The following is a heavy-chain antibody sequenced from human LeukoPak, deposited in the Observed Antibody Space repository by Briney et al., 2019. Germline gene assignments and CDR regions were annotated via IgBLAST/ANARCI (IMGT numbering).Heavy chain of an antibody. CDR1: GGSISSYY. CDR2: IYYSGST. V-gene: IGHV4-59*01. CDR3: ARVGDYGPWYFDL. D-gene: IGHD4/OR15-4a*01. J-gene: IGHJ2*01. Sequence: SETLSLTCTVSGGSISSYYWSRIRQPPGKGLEWIGYIYYSGSTNYNPSLKSRVTISVDTSKNQFSLKLSSVTAADTAVYYCARVGDYGPWYFDLWGRGTLVTVSS.